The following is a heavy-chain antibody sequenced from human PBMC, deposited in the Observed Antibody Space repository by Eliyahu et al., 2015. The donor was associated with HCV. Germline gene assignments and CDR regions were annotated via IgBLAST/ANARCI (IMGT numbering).Heavy chain of an antibody. CDR2: IIPIXGIA. D-gene: IGHD4-17*01. CDR1: GGTFSSYX. CDR3: ATQVDGSTVTRGVDY. Sequence: QVQLVQXGAEVKKPGSSVKVXCKXSGGTFSSYXISWVRQAPGQGLEWMGRIIPIXGIANYAQKFQGRVTITXDKSTSTAYMELSSLRSEDTAVYYCATQVDGSTVTRGVDYWGQGTLVTVSS. J-gene: IGHJ4*02. V-gene: IGHV1-69*02.